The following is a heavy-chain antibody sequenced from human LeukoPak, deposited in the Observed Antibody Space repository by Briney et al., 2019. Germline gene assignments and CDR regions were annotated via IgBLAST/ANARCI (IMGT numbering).Heavy chain of an antibody. CDR3: ARSKDDAFDI. CDR1: GGSISSSNYY. V-gene: IGHV4-39*01. Sequence: SETLSLTCTVSGGSISSSNYYWGWIRQSPGKGLEWIASIYYSGNTYYNPSLQSRVTIFVDTSKNQFSLRLSSVTAADTAVYYCARSKDDAFDIWGQGTMVTVSS. CDR2: IYYSGNT. J-gene: IGHJ3*02.